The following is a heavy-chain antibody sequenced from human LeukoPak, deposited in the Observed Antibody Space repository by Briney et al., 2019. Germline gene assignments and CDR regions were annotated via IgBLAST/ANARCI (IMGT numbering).Heavy chain of an antibody. CDR3: ARDRYYYDSSGYYQLDY. J-gene: IGHJ4*02. Sequence: SETLSLTCTVSGYSISSGYYWGWIRQPPGKGLEWIGSIYHSGSTYYNPSLKSRGTISVDTSKNQFSLKLSSVTAADTAVYYCARDRYYYDSSGYYQLDYWGQGTLVTVSS. CDR1: GYSISSGYY. CDR2: IYHSGST. D-gene: IGHD3-22*01. V-gene: IGHV4-38-2*02.